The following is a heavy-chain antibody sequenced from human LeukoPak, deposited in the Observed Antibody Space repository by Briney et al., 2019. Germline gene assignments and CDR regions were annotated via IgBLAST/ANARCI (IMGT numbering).Heavy chain of an antibody. CDR2: ISSSGSTI. CDR3: ARDNGDYDLDS. CDR1: GFTFSSYA. J-gene: IGHJ4*02. V-gene: IGHV3-48*04. D-gene: IGHD4-17*01. Sequence: PGGSLRLSCAASGFTFSSYAMSWVRQAPGKGLEWVSYISSSGSTIYYADSVKGRLTISRDNAKNSLYLQMNSLRAEDTAVYYCARDNGDYDLDSWGQGTLVTVSS.